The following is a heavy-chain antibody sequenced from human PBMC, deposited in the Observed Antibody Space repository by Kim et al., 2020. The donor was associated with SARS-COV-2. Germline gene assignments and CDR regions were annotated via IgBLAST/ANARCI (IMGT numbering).Heavy chain of an antibody. CDR3: ARDLVMEGDAFDI. D-gene: IGHD3-16*01. V-gene: IGHV4-59*13. CDR1: GGSISSYY. J-gene: IGHJ3*02. Sequence: SETLSLTCTVSGGSISSYYWSWIRQPPGKGLEWIGYIYYSGSTNYNPSLKSRVTISVDTSKNQFSLKLSSVTAADTAVYYCARDLVMEGDAFDIWGQGTMVTVSS. CDR2: IYYSGST.